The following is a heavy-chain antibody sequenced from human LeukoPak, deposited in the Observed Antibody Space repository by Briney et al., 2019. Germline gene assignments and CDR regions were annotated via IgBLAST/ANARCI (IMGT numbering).Heavy chain of an antibody. CDR3: ARQVERRGDRWGFEY. J-gene: IGHJ4*02. V-gene: IGHV1-2*02. CDR1: GYTFSGYY. D-gene: IGHD1-1*01. CDR2: INPASGST. Sequence: ASVKVSCKASGYTFSGYYMHWVRQAPGQGPEWMGWINPASGSTDYSQKFQGRVTMTRDTSISTVYLDLRGLRSDDTALYYCARQVERRGDRWGFEYWGQGTLVTVSP.